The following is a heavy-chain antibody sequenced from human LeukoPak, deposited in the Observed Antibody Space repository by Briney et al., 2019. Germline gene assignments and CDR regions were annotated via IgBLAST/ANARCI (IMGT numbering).Heavy chain of an antibody. CDR2: INHSGST. CDR3: ARKRGRRDGYSFDY. CDR1: GGSFSGYY. J-gene: IGHJ4*02. D-gene: IGHD5-24*01. V-gene: IGHV4-34*01. Sequence: SETLSLTCAVYGGSFSGYYWSWIRQPPGKGLEWIGEINHSGSTNYNPSLKSRVTISVDTSKNQFSPKLSSVTAADTAVYYCARKRGRRDGYSFDYWGQGTLVTVSS.